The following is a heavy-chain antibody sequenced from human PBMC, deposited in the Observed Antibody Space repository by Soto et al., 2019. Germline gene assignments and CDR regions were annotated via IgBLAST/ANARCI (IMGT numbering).Heavy chain of an antibody. CDR2: ISISSSYI. D-gene: IGHD5-18*01. CDR1: GFSVSSNY. CDR3: ASSRGYSYACLDY. Sequence: GESLKISCAASGFSVSSNYMTWVRQAPGKGLEWVSSISISSSYIYYADSVKGRFTISRDNAKNSLYLQMNSLRAEDTAVYYFASSRGYSYACLDYWGQGTLVTVSS. J-gene: IGHJ4*02. V-gene: IGHV3-21*01.